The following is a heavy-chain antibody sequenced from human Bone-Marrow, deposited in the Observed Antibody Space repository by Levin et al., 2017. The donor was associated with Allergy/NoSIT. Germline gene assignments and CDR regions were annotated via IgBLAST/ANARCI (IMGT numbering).Heavy chain of an antibody. CDR1: GYTFTGYY. D-gene: IGHD1-14*01. J-gene: IGHJ2*01. V-gene: IGHV1-2*06. Sequence: GESLKISCKASGYTFTGYYMHWVRQAPGQGLEWMGRINPNSGGTNYAQKFQGRVTMTRDTSISTAYMELSRLRSDDTAVYYCARVRTTLLPEHDWYFDLWGRGTLVTVSS. CDR2: INPNSGGT. CDR3: ARVRTTLLPEHDWYFDL.